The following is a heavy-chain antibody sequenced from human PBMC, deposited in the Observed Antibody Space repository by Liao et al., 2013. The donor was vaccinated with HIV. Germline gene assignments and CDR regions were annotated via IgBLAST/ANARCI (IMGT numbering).Heavy chain of an antibody. Sequence: QLQLQESGPGLVKPSETLSLTCTVSGGSISSSSYYWGWIRQPPGKGREWIGSIYYSGSTYYNPSLKSRVTISVDTSKNQFSLKLSSVTAADTAVYYCARDKVGATDPYFDYWGQGTWSPSPQ. J-gene: IGHJ4*02. D-gene: IGHD1-26*01. CDR1: GGSISSSSYY. CDR3: ARDKVGATDPYFDY. V-gene: IGHV4-39*07. CDR2: IYYSGST.